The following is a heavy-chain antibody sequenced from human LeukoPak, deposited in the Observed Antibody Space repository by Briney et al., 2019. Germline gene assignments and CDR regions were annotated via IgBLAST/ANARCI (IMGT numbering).Heavy chain of an antibody. Sequence: GASVKVSCKASGYTFTSYGISWVRQAPGQGLEWMGWISAYNGNTDYAQKFQGRVTMTRDTSISTAYMELSGLRSDDTAIYYCAGGWEPYDYWFDPWGQGTLVTVSS. D-gene: IGHD5-12*01. J-gene: IGHJ5*02. CDR3: AGGWEPYDYWFDP. CDR1: GYTFTSYG. CDR2: ISAYNGNT. V-gene: IGHV1-18*01.